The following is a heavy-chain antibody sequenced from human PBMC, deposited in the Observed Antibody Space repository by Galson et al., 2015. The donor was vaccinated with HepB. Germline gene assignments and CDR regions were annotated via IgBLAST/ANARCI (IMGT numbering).Heavy chain of an antibody. V-gene: IGHV3-48*02. D-gene: IGHD1-7*01. CDR3: VRENFYFDY. CDR2: ISSSSSGI. CDR1: GFTFSTYS. J-gene: IGHJ4*02. Sequence: SCAASGFTFSTYSMNWVRQAPGKGLEWVSYISSSSSGIYYADSVKGRFTISRDNAKNSLYLQMDSLRDEDTAVYYCVRENFYFDYWGQGTLVAVSA.